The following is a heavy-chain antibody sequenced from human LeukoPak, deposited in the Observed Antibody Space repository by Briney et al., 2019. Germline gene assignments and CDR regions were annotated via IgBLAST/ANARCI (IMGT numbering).Heavy chain of an antibody. V-gene: IGHV4-39*07. CDR1: GGSISSSSYY. J-gene: IGHJ3*02. CDR3: ATIAAASWYAFDI. D-gene: IGHD6-13*01. Sequence: SETLSLTCTVSGGSISSSSYYWGWIRQPPGKGLEWIGSIYYSGSTYYNPSLKSRVTISVDTSENQFSLKLSSVTAADTAVYYCATIAAASWYAFDIWGQGTMVTVSS. CDR2: IYYSGST.